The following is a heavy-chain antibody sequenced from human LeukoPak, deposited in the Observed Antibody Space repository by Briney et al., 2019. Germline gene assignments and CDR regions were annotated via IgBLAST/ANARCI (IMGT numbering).Heavy chain of an antibody. CDR2: IGSSSHYI. Sequence: PGGSLRLSCAASGFTFSSYKMNWVRQAPGKGLEWVSSIGSSSHYIFYADSVKGRFTISRDNAKNTLYLQMSSLRAEDTAVYYCAKVPVSGYYSYLENWGQGALVTVSS. D-gene: IGHD3-22*01. CDR1: GFTFSSYK. CDR3: AKVPVSGYYSYLEN. J-gene: IGHJ4*02. V-gene: IGHV3-21*01.